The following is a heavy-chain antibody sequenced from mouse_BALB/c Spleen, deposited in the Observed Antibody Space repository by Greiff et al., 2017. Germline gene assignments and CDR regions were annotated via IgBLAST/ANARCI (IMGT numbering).Heavy chain of an antibody. Sequence: QVQLQQSGAELVKPGASVKLSCKASGYTFTSYYMYWVKQRPGQGLEWIGEINPSNGGTNFNEKFKSKATLTVDKSSSTAYMQLSSLTSEDSAVYYCTRSDYYGSSYEWDYFDYWGQGTTLTVSS. CDR3: TRSDYYGSSYEWDYFDY. CDR2: INPSNGGT. J-gene: IGHJ2*01. D-gene: IGHD1-1*01. CDR1: GYTFTSYY. V-gene: IGHV1S81*02.